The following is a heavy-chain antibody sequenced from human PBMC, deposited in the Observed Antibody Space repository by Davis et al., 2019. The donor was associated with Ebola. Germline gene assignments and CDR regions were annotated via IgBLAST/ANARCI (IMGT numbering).Heavy chain of an antibody. V-gene: IGHV3-30*04. D-gene: IGHD4-11*01. CDR3: ATQGGYSNGGHFDF. Sequence: GESLKISCVVSGFSIRTSAMHWVRQAPGKGLEWVAFLSFDGGNKFYADSVKGRFTISRDDSKDTLHLQMSSLRPEDTAVYYCATQGGYSNGGHFDFWGQGTLVTVSS. J-gene: IGHJ4*02. CDR2: LSFDGGNK. CDR1: GFSIRTSA.